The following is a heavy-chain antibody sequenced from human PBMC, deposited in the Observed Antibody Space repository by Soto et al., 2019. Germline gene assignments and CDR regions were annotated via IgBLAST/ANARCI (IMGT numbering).Heavy chain of an antibody. J-gene: IGHJ4*02. Sequence: PGESLKISCKGSGYSFTSYWIGWVRQMPGKGLEWMGIIYPGDSDTRYSPSFQGQVTISADKSISTAYLQWSSLKASDTAMYYCASSLRDSTPGPGSFDYWGQGTLVTVSS. CDR2: IYPGDSDT. V-gene: IGHV5-51*01. CDR3: ASSLRDSTPGPGSFDY. CDR1: GYSFTSYW. D-gene: IGHD3-10*01.